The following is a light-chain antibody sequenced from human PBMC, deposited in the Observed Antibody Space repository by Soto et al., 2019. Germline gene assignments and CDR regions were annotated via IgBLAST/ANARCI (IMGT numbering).Light chain of an antibody. CDR2: LGS. V-gene: IGKV2-28*01. Sequence: DIVMTQSPLSLPVTPGEPASISCRSSQSLLHSNGYNYLDWYLQKPGQSPQLLIYLGSNRASGVPDRFSGGGSGTDFTLKISRVEAEDVGVYYCMQALKTLFTFGPGTKVDIK. J-gene: IGKJ3*01. CDR3: MQALKTLFT. CDR1: QSLLHSNGYNY.